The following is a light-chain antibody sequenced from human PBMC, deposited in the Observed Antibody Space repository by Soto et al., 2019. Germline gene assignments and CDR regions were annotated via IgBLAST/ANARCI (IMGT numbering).Light chain of an antibody. V-gene: IGKV1-39*01. CDR1: QTISNF. CDR2: GAS. Sequence: DIPMTQSPSSLSASVGDTVTITCRASQTISNFLSWFQQRSGEAPRLLIYGASTLHNGVSSRFSGSGSGTDFTLTITSLQREDFATYYCHQGYKTPQTFGQGTRVEI. CDR3: HQGYKTPQT. J-gene: IGKJ1*01.